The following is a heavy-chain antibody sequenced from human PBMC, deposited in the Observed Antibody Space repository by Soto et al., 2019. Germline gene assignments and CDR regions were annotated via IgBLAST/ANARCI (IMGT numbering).Heavy chain of an antibody. CDR1: GFTFSSYA. Sequence: GESLKISCAASGFTFSSYAMSWVRQAPGKGLEWVSAISGSGGSTYYADSVKGRFTISRDNSKNTLYLQMNSLRAEDTAVYYCAKDPITGTDWFDPWGQGTLVTVSS. V-gene: IGHV3-23*01. CDR2: ISGSGGST. J-gene: IGHJ5*02. D-gene: IGHD1-20*01. CDR3: AKDPITGTDWFDP.